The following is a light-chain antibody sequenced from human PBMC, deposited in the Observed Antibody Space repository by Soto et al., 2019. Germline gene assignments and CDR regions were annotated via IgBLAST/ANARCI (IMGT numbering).Light chain of an antibody. CDR2: EAS. Sequence: EIVLTQAPLTVSLCPGATATVSCRASQSVSSSSLAWYQQNPGQAPRLLIYEASSRPTGIPDRFSGSGSGTDFTLTIRRLEPEDFAVYYCQQYRTFGQGTKVDIK. V-gene: IGKV3-20*01. CDR3: QQYRT. CDR1: QSVSSSS. J-gene: IGKJ1*01.